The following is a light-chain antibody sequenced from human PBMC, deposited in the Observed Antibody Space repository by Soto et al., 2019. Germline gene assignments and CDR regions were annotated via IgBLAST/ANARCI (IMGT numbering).Light chain of an antibody. J-gene: IGLJ2*01. CDR2: EGS. Sequence: QSALTQPASVSGSPGQSITISCTGTSSDVGSYNLVSWYQQHPGKAPKLMIYEGSKRPSGVPDRFSGSKSGNTASLTISGLQAEDEADYYCCSYAGSYTFDVVFGGGTKLT. CDR1: SSDVGSYNL. CDR3: CSYAGSYTFDVV. V-gene: IGLV2-23*03.